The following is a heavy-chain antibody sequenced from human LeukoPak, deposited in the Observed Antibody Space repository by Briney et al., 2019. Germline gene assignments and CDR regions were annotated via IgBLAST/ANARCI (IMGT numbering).Heavy chain of an antibody. J-gene: IGHJ4*02. CDR3: ARGSSWYQTNFDY. CDR2: IYYSGST. CDR1: GGSISSSSYY. D-gene: IGHD6-13*01. V-gene: IGHV4-39*07. Sequence: SETLSLTCTVSGGSISSSSYYWGWIRQPPGKGLEWIGSIYYSGSTYYNPSLKSRVTISVDTSKNQFSLKLSFVTAADTAVYYCARGSSWYQTNFDYWGQGTLVTVSS.